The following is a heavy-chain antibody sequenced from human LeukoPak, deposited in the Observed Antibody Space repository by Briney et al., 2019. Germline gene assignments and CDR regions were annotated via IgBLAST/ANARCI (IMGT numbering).Heavy chain of an antibody. CDR2: IYYSGST. D-gene: IGHD6-13*01. Sequence: SQTLSLTCTVSGGSISSGDYYWSWIRQPPGKGLEWIGYIYYSGSTYYNPSLKSRVTISVDTSKNQFSLKLSSVTAADTAVYYCARLVAAAGGEFDYWGQGTLVTVSS. V-gene: IGHV4-30-4*08. J-gene: IGHJ4*02. CDR1: GGSISSGDYY. CDR3: ARLVAAAGGEFDY.